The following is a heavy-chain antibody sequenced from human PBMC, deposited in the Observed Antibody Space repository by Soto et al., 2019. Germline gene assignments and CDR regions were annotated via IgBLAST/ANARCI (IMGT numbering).Heavy chain of an antibody. V-gene: IGHV1-18*01. J-gene: IGHJ5*02. CDR1: GYTFTSYG. CDR2: ISAYNGNT. CDR3: ARDQWVGGYSNYAYNWFDP. D-gene: IGHD4-4*01. Sequence: QVQLVQSGAEVKKPGASVKVSCKASGYTFTSYGISWVRQAPGQGLEWMGWISAYNGNTNYAQQLQGRVTMTTDTSTSTAYMERRSLRSDDTAVYYCARDQWVGGYSNYAYNWFDPWGQGTLVTVSS.